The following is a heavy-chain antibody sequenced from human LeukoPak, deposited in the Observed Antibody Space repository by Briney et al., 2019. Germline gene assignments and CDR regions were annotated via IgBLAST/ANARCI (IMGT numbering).Heavy chain of an antibody. CDR2: IRSKAYGGTT. V-gene: IGHV3-49*04. Sequence: GGSLGLSCTASGFTFGDYAMSWVRQAPGKGLEWVGFIRSKAYGGTTEYAASVKGRFTISRDDSKSIAYLQMNSLKTEDTAVYYCTKSAFYFDYWGQGTLVTVSS. CDR1: GFTFGDYA. J-gene: IGHJ4*02. CDR3: TKSAFYFDY. D-gene: IGHD3-16*01.